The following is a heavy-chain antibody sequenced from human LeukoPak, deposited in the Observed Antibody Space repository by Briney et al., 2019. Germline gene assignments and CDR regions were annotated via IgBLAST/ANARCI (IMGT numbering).Heavy chain of an antibody. CDR1: GFTFSSYS. J-gene: IGHJ3*02. Sequence: KPGGSLRLSCAASGFTFSSYSMNWVRQAPGKGLEWVSSISSSSSYIYYADSVKGRFTISRDNAKNSLYLQMNSLRAEDTAVYYCARDRSSTTAPPDAFDIWGQGTMVTVS. CDR2: ISSSSSYI. V-gene: IGHV3-21*01. D-gene: IGHD2-2*01. CDR3: ARDRSSTTAPPDAFDI.